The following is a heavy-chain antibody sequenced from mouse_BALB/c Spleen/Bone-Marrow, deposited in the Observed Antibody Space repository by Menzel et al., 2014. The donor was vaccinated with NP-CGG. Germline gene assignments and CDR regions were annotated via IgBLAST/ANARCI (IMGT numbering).Heavy chain of an antibody. J-gene: IGHJ2*01. V-gene: IGHV3-1*02. CDR1: AYSITSDYG. Sequence: EVHLVESGPDLVKPSQSVSLTCTVTAYSITSDYGWHWIRQFPGNRLEWMAYIHYSGNTDYNLSLKSRISITRDTSKNQFFLQLNSVTTEDTATYYCARETAIVADFDYWGQGTTLTVSS. CDR3: ARETAIVADFDY. CDR2: IHYSGNT. D-gene: IGHD1-1*01.